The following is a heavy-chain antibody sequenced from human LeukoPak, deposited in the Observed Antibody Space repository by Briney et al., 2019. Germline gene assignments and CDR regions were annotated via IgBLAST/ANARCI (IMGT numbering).Heavy chain of an antibody. CDR2: IDPNSAGT. J-gene: IGHJ5*01. CDR3: ARPGYCSGGSCSDWFDS. Sequence: GSVMVSCKHSGYTFTAYYVHWRRQAPGQGLEWMGWIDPNSAGTNFAQKFQGSVSMTRDTSINTAYLELSRLRSDDTAVYYCARPGYCSGGSCSDWFDSWGQGTLVTVSS. D-gene: IGHD2-15*01. V-gene: IGHV1-2*02. CDR1: GYTFTAYY.